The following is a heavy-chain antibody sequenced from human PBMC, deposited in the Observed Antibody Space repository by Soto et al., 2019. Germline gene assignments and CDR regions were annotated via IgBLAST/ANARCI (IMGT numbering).Heavy chain of an antibody. CDR3: ARSLDSSGYYPRRYYYGMDV. D-gene: IGHD3-22*01. V-gene: IGHV4-4*02. Sequence: QVQLQESGPGLVKPSGTLSLTCAVSGGSISSSNWWSWVRQPPGKGLEWIGEIYHSGSTNYNPSLKRRVTISVDKSKNQFSLKLSSVPAADTAAYYCARSLDSSGYYPRRYYYGMDVWGQGATVTVSS. CDR2: IYHSGST. J-gene: IGHJ6*02. CDR1: GGSISSSNW.